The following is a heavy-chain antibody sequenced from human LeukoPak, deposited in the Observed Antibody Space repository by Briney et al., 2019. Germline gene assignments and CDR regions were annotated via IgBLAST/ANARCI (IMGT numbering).Heavy chain of an antibody. CDR1: GGSISSSNYY. J-gene: IGHJ6*02. CDR2: IYYSGST. Sequence: SETLSLTCTVSGGSISSSNYYWGWIRQPPGKGLEWIGSIYYSGSTYYNPSLKSRVTISVDTSKNQFSLKLSSVTAADTAVYYCARHDLTGYSSSWYYYGMDVWGQGTTVTVSS. CDR3: ARHDLTGYSSSWYYYGMDV. V-gene: IGHV4-39*01. D-gene: IGHD6-13*01.